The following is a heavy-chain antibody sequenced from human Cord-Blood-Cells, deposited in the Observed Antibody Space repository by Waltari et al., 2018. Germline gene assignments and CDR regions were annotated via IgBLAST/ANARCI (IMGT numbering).Heavy chain of an antibody. CDR2: ISSSSSYI. D-gene: IGHD6-13*01. Sequence: EVQLVESGGGRVKPGGSLRLSCAASGFPFSSYSMNWVRQAPGKGLEWVSSISSSSSYIYYADSVKGRFTISRDNAKNSLYLQMNSLRAEDTAVYYCARVVIAAAGPVFYMDVWGKGTTVTVSS. V-gene: IGHV3-21*01. CDR1: GFPFSSYS. J-gene: IGHJ6*03. CDR3: ARVVIAAAGPVFYMDV.